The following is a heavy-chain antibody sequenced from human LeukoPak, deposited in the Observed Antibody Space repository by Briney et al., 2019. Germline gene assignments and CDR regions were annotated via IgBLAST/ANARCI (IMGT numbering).Heavy chain of an antibody. Sequence: GGSLRLSCVASGFNFNTYWMHWVRQAPGKGLMSVSRINPDGTYTNYAGSVKGRFTISRDNAKNTLYLQMNSLRVEDAAVYYCVRDRDWNIDLWGQGTLVTVSS. J-gene: IGHJ5*02. CDR2: INPDGTYT. CDR3: VRDRDWNIDL. V-gene: IGHV3-74*01. D-gene: IGHD1/OR15-1a*01. CDR1: GFNFNTYW.